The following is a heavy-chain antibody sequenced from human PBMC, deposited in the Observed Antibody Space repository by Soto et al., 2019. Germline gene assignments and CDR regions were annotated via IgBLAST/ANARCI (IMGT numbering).Heavy chain of an antibody. CDR3: ARVAVTTGSYYYGMDV. CDR1: GGSISSGDYY. J-gene: IGHJ6*02. Sequence: QVQLQESGPGLVKPSQTLSLTCTVSGGSISSGDYYWSWIRQPPGKGLEWIGYIYYSGSSYYNPSLKSRVTISVDPSKNQFSLKLSSVTAADTAVYYCARVAVTTGSYYYGMDVWGQGTTVTVSS. CDR2: IYYSGSS. D-gene: IGHD4-17*01. V-gene: IGHV4-30-4*01.